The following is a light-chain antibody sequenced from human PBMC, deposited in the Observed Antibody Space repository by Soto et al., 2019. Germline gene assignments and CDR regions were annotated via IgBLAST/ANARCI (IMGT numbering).Light chain of an antibody. CDR2: EVT. CDR3: SSYAASNNCYFV. J-gene: IGLJ3*02. V-gene: IGLV2-8*01. Sequence: QSALTQPPSASGSPGQSVTISCTGTSSDVGGYNYVSWYQQYPGRAPKLIIYEVTKRPSGVPDRFSCSKSGNTASLTVSGLQAEDEADYYRSSYAASNNCYFVFGGGTQLTVL. CDR1: SSDVGGYNY.